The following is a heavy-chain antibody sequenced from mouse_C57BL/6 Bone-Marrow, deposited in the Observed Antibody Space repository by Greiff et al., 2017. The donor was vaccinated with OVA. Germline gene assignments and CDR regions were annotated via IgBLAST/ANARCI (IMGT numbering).Heavy chain of an antibody. V-gene: IGHV5-2*01. D-gene: IGHD1-2*01. J-gene: IGHJ3*01. CDR1: EYEFPSHD. CDR3: ASLHYDGGFAY. Sequence: EVKLVESGGGLVQPGESLKLSCESNEYEFPSHDMSWVRKTPGKRLELVAAINSDGGSTYYPDTMERRFIISIDNTKKTLYLQMSSLRSEDTALYYCASLHYDGGFAYWGQGTLVTVSA. CDR2: INSDGGST.